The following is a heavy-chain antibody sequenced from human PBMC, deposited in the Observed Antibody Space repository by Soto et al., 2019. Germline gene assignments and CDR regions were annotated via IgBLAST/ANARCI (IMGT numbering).Heavy chain of an antibody. Sequence: GGSLRLSCAASGFTFSSHAMTWVRQAPGKGLEWVSGISGDGGNTYSADSMKGRFTISRDNSKNTLYLQINGLRADDTAVYYCAKGAFGSGSYDSWGQGTLVTVSS. CDR3: AKGAFGSGSYDS. CDR2: ISGDGGNT. CDR1: GFTFSSHA. J-gene: IGHJ4*02. V-gene: IGHV3-23*01. D-gene: IGHD3-10*01.